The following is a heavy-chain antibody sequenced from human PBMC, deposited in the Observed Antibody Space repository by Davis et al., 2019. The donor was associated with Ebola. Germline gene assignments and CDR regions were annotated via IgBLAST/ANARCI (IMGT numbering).Heavy chain of an antibody. D-gene: IGHD6-19*01. V-gene: IGHV3-73*01. CDR2: NRSKANSYAT. Sequence: GESLKISCAASGFTFSGPAMHWVRQASGKGLEWVGRNRSKANSYATAYAASVKGRFTISRDDSKNTAYLQMNSLKTEDTAVYYCNANLIAVRDYWGQGTLVTVSS. CDR3: NANLIAVRDY. J-gene: IGHJ4*02. CDR1: GFTFSGPA.